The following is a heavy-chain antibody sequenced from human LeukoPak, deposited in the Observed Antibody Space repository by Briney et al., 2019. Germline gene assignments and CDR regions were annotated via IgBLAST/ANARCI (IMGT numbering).Heavy chain of an antibody. CDR1: GFTFSSYA. J-gene: IGHJ4*02. CDR3: TNSDDYGDY. V-gene: IGHV3-30*04. CDR2: IAFDDTDR. Sequence: GRSLRLSCAASGFTFSSYAMHWVRQAPGKGLEWVAAIAFDDTDRYYIDSVKGRFTISRDDSKNTLYLHMTSLRAEDTAVYYCTNSDDYGDYWGQGTLVTVSS.